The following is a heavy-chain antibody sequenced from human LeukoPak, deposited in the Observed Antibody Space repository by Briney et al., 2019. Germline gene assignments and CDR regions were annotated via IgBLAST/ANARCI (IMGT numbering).Heavy chain of an antibody. CDR3: ANQLGQIDAFDI. Sequence: KPSVTLSLTCTVSGGSISSYYWSWIRQPPGKGLEWIGYIYYSGSTNYNPSLKSRVTISVDTSKNQFSLKLSSVTAADTAVYYCANQLGQIDAFDIWGQGTMVTVSS. CDR1: GGSISSYY. D-gene: IGHD6-13*01. V-gene: IGHV4-59*08. CDR2: IYYSGST. J-gene: IGHJ3*02.